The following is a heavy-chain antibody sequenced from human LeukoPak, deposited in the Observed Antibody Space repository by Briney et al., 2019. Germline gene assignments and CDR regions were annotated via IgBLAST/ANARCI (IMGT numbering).Heavy chain of an antibody. Sequence: ASVKVSCKASGYTFTGYYMHWVRQAPGQGLEWMGWINPNSGGTNYAQKFQGRVTMTRDTSISTAYMELSRLRSDDTAVYYCARGRDYYDSSGYFSHYFDYWGQGTLVTVSS. V-gene: IGHV1-2*02. CDR3: ARGRDYYDSSGYFSHYFDY. D-gene: IGHD3-22*01. CDR2: INPNSGGT. J-gene: IGHJ4*02. CDR1: GYTFTGYY.